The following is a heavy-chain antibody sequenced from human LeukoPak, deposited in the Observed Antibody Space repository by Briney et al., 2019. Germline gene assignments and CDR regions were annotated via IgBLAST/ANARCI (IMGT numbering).Heavy chain of an antibody. Sequence: GGSLRLSCAASGFTFSSYGMHWVRQAPGKGLEWVAVISYYGSNKYYADSVKGRFTISKDHSKNTLYLQMNSLRAEDTAVYYCAKDRRYYGSGSYMDYWGQGTLVTVSS. J-gene: IGHJ4*02. CDR1: GFTFSSYG. CDR2: ISYYGSNK. CDR3: AKDRRYYGSGSYMDY. V-gene: IGHV3-30*18. D-gene: IGHD3-10*01.